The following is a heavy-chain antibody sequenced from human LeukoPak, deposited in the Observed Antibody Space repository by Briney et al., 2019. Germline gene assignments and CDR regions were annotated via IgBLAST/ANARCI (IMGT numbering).Heavy chain of an antibody. CDR2: INPNSGGT. Sequence: GASVKVSCKASGYTFTGYYMHWVRQAPGRGLEWMGWINPNSGGTNYAQKFQGRVTMTRDTSISTAYMELSRLRSHDTAVYYCARDRGILTGYYAFDIWGQGTMVTVSS. J-gene: IGHJ3*02. CDR1: GYTFTGYY. D-gene: IGHD3-9*01. V-gene: IGHV1-2*02. CDR3: ARDRGILTGYYAFDI.